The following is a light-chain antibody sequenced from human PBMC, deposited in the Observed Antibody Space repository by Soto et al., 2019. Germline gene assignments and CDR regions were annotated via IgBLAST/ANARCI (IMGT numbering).Light chain of an antibody. V-gene: IGLV1-44*01. CDR2: SNH. Sequence: QAVLTQPPSASGTPGQTVTISCSGSSSNIGSNTVNWYQQLPGTAPKLLIYSNHQRPSGVPDRFSGSKSGASASLAITELQSEDEADYYCAAWDDSLNGPVFGGGTKLTVL. J-gene: IGLJ3*02. CDR1: SSNIGSNT. CDR3: AAWDDSLNGPV.